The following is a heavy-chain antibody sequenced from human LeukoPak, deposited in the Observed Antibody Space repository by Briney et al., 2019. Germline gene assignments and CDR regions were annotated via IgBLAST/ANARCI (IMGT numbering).Heavy chain of an antibody. D-gene: IGHD6-6*01. V-gene: IGHV3-23*01. Sequence: GGSLRLSCAASGFTFSNYAMNWVRQAPGKGLEWVSAISGSGGSTYYADSVKGRFTISRDNSKNTLYLQMNSLRAEDTAVYYCAKGASSPGDYYYYYMDVWGKGTTVTVSS. J-gene: IGHJ6*03. CDR1: GFTFSNYA. CDR3: AKGASSPGDYYYYYMDV. CDR2: ISGSGGST.